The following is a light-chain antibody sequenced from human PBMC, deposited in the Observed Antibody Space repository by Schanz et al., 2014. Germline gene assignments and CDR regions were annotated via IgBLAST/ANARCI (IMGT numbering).Light chain of an antibody. CDR3: LQDYNYPRT. J-gene: IGKJ1*01. CDR1: QGIRND. V-gene: IGKV1-6*01. CDR2: AAS. Sequence: AIQMTQSPSSLSASVGDRVTITCRASQGIRNDLGWYQQKPGKAPKLLIYAASSLQSGDPSRFSGSGSGTDFPLTISSLQPEDFATYYCLQDYNYPRTFGQGTKVEIK.